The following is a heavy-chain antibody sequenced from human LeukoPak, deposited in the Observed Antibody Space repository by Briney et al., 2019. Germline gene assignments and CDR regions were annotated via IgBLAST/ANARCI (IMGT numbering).Heavy chain of an antibody. D-gene: IGHD2-2*01. CDR1: GGSISSYY. V-gene: IGHV4-4*07. CDR2: IYTSGST. J-gene: IGHJ6*03. Sequence: PSETLSLTCAVYGGSISSYYWSWIRQPAGKGLEWIGRIYTSGSTNYNPSLKSRVTMSVDTSKNQFSLKLSSVTAADTAVYYCARERPCSTSCHYYYYMDVWGKGTTVTISS. CDR3: ARERPCSTSCHYYYYMDV.